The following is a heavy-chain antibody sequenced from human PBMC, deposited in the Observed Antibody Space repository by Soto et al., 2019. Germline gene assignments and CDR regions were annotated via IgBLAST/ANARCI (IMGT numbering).Heavy chain of an antibody. CDR3: ASYSYGDCARYFDY. V-gene: IGHV4-34*01. CDR1: GGSISSGYY. CDR2: INHSGST. Sequence: PSETLSLTCTVSGGSISSGYYWSWIRQPPGKGLEWIGEINHSGSTNYNPSLKSRVTISVDTSKNQFSLKLSSVTAADTAVYYCASYSYGDCARYFDYWGQGTLVTVSS. J-gene: IGHJ4*02. D-gene: IGHD4-17*01.